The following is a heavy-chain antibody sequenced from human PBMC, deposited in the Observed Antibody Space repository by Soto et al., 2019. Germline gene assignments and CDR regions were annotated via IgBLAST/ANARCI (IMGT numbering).Heavy chain of an antibody. CDR2: ISSSGSTI. Sequence: PGGSLRLSCATSGLTFSDYYMSWIRQAPGKGLEWVSYISSSGSTIYYADSVKGRFTISRDNAKNSLYLQMNSLRAEDTAVYYCAFDYYDSSQAFDIWGQGTMVTVSS. J-gene: IGHJ3*02. CDR3: AFDYYDSSQAFDI. D-gene: IGHD3-22*01. CDR1: GLTFSDYY. V-gene: IGHV3-11*01.